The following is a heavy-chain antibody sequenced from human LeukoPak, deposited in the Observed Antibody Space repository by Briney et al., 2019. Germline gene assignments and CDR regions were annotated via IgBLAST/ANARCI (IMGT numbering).Heavy chain of an antibody. CDR3: ARDYFDYVWGSYRYHDTFDI. J-gene: IGHJ3*02. D-gene: IGHD3-16*02. CDR2: ISGSGGST. CDR1: GFTFSSYA. Sequence: GGSLRLSCAASGFTFSSYAMSWVRQAPGKGLEWVSAISGSGGSTYYADSVKGRFTISRDNAKNSLYLQMNSLRAEDTAVYYCARDYFDYVWGSYRYHDTFDIWGQGTMVTVSS. V-gene: IGHV3-23*01.